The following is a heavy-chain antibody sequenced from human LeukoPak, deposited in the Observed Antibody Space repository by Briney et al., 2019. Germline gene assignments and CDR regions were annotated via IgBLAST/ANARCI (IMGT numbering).Heavy chain of an antibody. CDR1: GGAISSQD. D-gene: IGHD1-14*01. V-gene: IGHV4-59*11. CDR3: ARDLYRAHAFDI. CDR2: IFYSGST. J-gene: IGHJ3*02. Sequence: PSETLSLTCTVSGGAISSQDWSWIRQPPGKGLEWIGYIFYSGSTNYGPSLKSRVTLSVDTSKNQFSLKLSSVTAADTAVYYCARDLYRAHAFDIWGQGTMVTVSS.